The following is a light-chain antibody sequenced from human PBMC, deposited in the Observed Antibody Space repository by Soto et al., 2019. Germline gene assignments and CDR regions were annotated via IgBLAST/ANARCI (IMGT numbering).Light chain of an antibody. CDR1: QDMSNY. Sequence: DIQMTQSPSSLSASVGDRVTITCQASQDMSNYLNWYQQKPGKAPKLLIYDASNLETGVPSRFNGSGSGTDFTFTISSLQPEDIATYYCQQYDNLPPGLTFGGGTKVEIK. V-gene: IGKV1-33*01. CDR3: QQYDNLPPGLT. J-gene: IGKJ4*01. CDR2: DAS.